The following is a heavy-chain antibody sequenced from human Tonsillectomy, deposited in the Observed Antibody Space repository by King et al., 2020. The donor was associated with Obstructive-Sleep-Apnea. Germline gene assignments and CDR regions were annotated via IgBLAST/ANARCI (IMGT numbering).Heavy chain of an antibody. D-gene: IGHD3-3*01. Sequence: QLQESGPGLVKPSETLSLTCTVSSGSLSNYYWSWIRQPPGKGLEWIGYIYYSGSTNYNPSLKSRVTISVDTSKNQFSLKLSSVTAADTAVYYCARVEWSWWFDPWGQGTLVTVSS. V-gene: IGHV4-59*01. CDR1: SGSLSNYY. CDR2: IYYSGST. J-gene: IGHJ5*02. CDR3: ARVEWSWWFDP.